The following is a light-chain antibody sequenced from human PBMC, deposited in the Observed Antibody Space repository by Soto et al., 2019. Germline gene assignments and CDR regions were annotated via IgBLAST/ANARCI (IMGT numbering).Light chain of an antibody. CDR2: DAS. CDR1: KSVSSY. Sequence: EIVLTQSPATLSLSPGERATLSCRASKSVSSYLAWYQQKPGQAPRLLIYDASNRATGIPARFSGSGSWTDFTLTISSLEPEDFAVYYCQQRSNWPPLTFGGGTKVEIK. CDR3: QQRSNWPPLT. J-gene: IGKJ4*01. V-gene: IGKV3-11*01.